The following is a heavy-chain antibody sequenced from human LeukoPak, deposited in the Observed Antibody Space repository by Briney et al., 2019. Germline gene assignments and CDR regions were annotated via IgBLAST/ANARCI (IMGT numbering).Heavy chain of an antibody. CDR2: INHSGST. D-gene: IGHD3-22*01. Sequence: TSETLSLTCAVYGGSFSGYYWSWIRQPPGKGLEWIGEINHSGSTNYNPSLKSRVTISVDTSKNQFSLKLSSVTAADTAVYYCARGGGSGYLAWFDPWGQGTLVTVSS. V-gene: IGHV4-34*01. CDR3: ARGGGSGYLAWFDP. J-gene: IGHJ5*02. CDR1: GGSFSGYY.